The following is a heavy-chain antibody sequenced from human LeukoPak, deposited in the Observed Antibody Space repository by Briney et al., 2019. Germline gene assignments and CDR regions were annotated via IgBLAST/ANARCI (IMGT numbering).Heavy chain of an antibody. CDR2: MNPNSGNT. D-gene: IGHD6-19*01. V-gene: IGHV1-8*01. J-gene: IGHJ3*02. CDR1: GYTFTSYD. CDR3: ARAGQSDAFDI. Sequence: ASVKVSCKASGYTFTSYDINWVRQATGQGLEWMGWMNPNSGNTGYAQKFQGRVTITRNTSISTAYMELSSLRSEDPAVYYCARAGQSDAFDIWGQGTMVTVSS.